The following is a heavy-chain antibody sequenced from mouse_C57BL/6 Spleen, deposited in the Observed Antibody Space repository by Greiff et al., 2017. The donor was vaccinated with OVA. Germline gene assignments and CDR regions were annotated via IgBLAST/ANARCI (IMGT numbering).Heavy chain of an antibody. CDR3: ARHLSYGSSSRGGYLDY. J-gene: IGHJ2*01. CDR1: GYTFTEYT. Sequence: VKLQESGAELVKPGASVKLSCKASGYTFTEYTIHWVKQRSGQGLEWIGWFYPGSGSIKHNEKFKDKATLTADKSSSTVYMELSRLTSEDSAVYFCARHLSYGSSSRGGYLDYWGQGTTLTVSS. V-gene: IGHV1-62-2*01. CDR2: FYPGSGSI. D-gene: IGHD1-1*01.